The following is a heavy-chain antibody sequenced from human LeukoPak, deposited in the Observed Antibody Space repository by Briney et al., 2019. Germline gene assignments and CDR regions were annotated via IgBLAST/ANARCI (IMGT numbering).Heavy chain of an antibody. J-gene: IGHJ4*02. CDR1: GFTFSSYS. CDR2: ISSTGSYI. V-gene: IGHV3-21*01. Sequence: PGGSLRLSCAASGFTFSSYSMNWVRQAPGKGPEWVSSISSTGSYIYCADSVKGRFTISRDNAKNSLYLQMNSLRAEDTAVYYCATMSSSWYGGVSFDYWGQGTLVTVSS. CDR3: ATMSSSWYGGVSFDY. D-gene: IGHD6-13*01.